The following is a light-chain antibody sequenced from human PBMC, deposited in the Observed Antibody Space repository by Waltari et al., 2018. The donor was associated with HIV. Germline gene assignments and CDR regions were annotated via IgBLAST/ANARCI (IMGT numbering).Light chain of an antibody. Sequence: DIQMTQSPSSLSSSVGYIVTITCRASQSISTYLNWYQQKPGKAPKVLIYDASSLQSGVPSRFSGSGSGTDFTLIISSLQPEDFATYYCQQSHVTPRTFGQGTKVEIK. CDR2: DAS. CDR3: QQSHVTPRT. J-gene: IGKJ1*01. V-gene: IGKV1-39*01. CDR1: QSISTY.